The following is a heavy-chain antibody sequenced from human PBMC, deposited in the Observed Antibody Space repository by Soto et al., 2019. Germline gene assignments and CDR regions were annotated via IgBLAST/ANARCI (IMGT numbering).Heavy chain of an antibody. Sequence: GGSLRLSCAASGFTVSSNYMSWVRQAPGKGLEWVSVIYSGGSTYYADSVKGRFTISRDNSKNTLYLQMNSLRAEDTAVYYCARGRKSSSSLYYFDYWGQGTLVTVSS. CDR1: GFTVSSNY. D-gene: IGHD6-6*01. J-gene: IGHJ4*02. V-gene: IGHV3-66*01. CDR3: ARGRKSSSSLYYFDY. CDR2: IYSGGST.